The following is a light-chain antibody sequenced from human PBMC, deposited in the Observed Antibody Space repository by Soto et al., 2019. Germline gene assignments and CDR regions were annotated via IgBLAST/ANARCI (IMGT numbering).Light chain of an antibody. V-gene: IGKV1-5*01. J-gene: IGKJ1*01. Sequence: DIQMTQSPSSLSASVGDRVTITFRASQSISSYLNWYQQKPGKAPKVLISDASNLASGVPSRFSGSGSGTEFTLSISSLQPDDFATYYCQQYHTYPRTFGQGTKVDI. CDR3: QQYHTYPRT. CDR2: DAS. CDR1: QSISSY.